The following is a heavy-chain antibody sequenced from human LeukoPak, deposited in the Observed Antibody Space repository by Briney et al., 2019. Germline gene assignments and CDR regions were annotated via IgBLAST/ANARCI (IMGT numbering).Heavy chain of an antibody. CDR1: GYTFTSYG. CDR3: ARAYRIQLWNEH. D-gene: IGHD5-18*01. V-gene: IGHV1-18*01. CDR2: ISAYNGNT. J-gene: IGHJ4*02. Sequence: APVKVSCKASGYTFTSYGISWVRQAPGQGLEWMGWISAYNGNTNYAQKLQGRVTMTTDTSTSTAYMELRSLRSDDTAVYYCARAYRIQLWNEHWGQGTLVTVSS.